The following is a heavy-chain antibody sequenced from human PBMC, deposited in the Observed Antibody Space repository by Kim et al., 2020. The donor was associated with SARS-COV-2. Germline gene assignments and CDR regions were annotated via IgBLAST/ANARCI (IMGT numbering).Heavy chain of an antibody. CDR1: GGSFGGYY. CDR3: ARGYLGSGSYYKD. D-gene: IGHD3-10*01. Sequence: SETLSLTCAVYGGSFGGYYWSWIRQPPGKGLEWIGEINHSGSTNYNPSLKSRVTISVDTSKNQFSLKLSSVTAADTAVYYCARGYLGSGSYYKDWGQGTLVTVSS. J-gene: IGHJ4*02. V-gene: IGHV4-34*01. CDR2: INHSGST.